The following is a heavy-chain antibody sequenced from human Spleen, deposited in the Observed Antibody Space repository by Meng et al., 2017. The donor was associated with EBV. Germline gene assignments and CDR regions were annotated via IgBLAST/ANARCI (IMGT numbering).Heavy chain of an antibody. Sequence: EVQLVESGGDLVPPGGSLRLSCAASGFTFRRFWMHWVRQVPGKGLVWVARVDEEGANTAYADSVKGRFTISKDNARNILDLQMDSLTAGDTAVYYCSRDLAGSDDYWGQGTLVTVSS. CDR3: SRDLAGSDDY. V-gene: IGHV3-74*01. CDR2: VDEEGANT. CDR1: GFTFRRFW. J-gene: IGHJ4*02. D-gene: IGHD1-14*01.